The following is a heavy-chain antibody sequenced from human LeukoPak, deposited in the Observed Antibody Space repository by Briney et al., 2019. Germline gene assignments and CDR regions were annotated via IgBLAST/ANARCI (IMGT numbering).Heavy chain of an antibody. Sequence: PGGSLRLSCAASGFTFSSYSMIWVRQAPGKGLEWVSYISSSSSTIYYADSVKGRFTISRDNAKNSLYLQMNSLRAGDTAVYYCARDDCSSTSCYLAGWGQGTLVTVSS. D-gene: IGHD2-2*01. CDR3: ARDDCSSTSCYLAG. J-gene: IGHJ4*02. CDR1: GFTFSSYS. V-gene: IGHV3-48*04. CDR2: ISSSSSTI.